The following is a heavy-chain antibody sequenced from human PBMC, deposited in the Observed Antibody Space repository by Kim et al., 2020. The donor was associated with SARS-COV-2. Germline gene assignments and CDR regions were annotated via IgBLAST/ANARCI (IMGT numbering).Heavy chain of an antibody. D-gene: IGHD6-13*01. Sequence: ASVKVSCKASGYTFTSYAMHWVRQAPGQRLEWMGWINAGNGNTKYSQKFQGRVTITRDTSASTAYMELSSLRSEDTAVYYCARDSAWGSWTWIDYWGQGTLVTVSS. CDR2: INAGNGNT. CDR3: ARDSAWGSWTWIDY. J-gene: IGHJ4*02. CDR1: GYTFTSYA. V-gene: IGHV1-3*01.